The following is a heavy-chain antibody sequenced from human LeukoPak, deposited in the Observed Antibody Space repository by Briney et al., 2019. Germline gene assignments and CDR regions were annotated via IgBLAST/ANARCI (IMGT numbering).Heavy chain of an antibody. Sequence: AASVKVSCKASGYTFTSYGISWVRQAPGQGLEWMGWINPNSGGTNYAQKFQGRVTMTRDTSISTAYMELSRLRSDDTAVYYCARTYDAYYDSSGYYYVPFDYWGQGTLVTVSS. CDR2: INPNSGGT. V-gene: IGHV1-2*02. D-gene: IGHD3-22*01. J-gene: IGHJ4*02. CDR1: GYTFTSYG. CDR3: ARTYDAYYDSSGYYYVPFDY.